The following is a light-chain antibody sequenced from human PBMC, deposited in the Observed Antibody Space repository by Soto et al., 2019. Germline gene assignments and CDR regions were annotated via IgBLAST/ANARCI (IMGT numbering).Light chain of an antibody. CDR2: KAS. J-gene: IGKJ4*01. CDR1: QSFSSW. Sequence: DIQMTQSPSTMSASVGERVTIICRASQSFSSWLAWYQQKPGKAPNLLIYKASSLESGVPSRFSGSGSGTEFTLTISSLQPDDFATYYCQQYNSYPLTFGGGTKVEIK. CDR3: QQYNSYPLT. V-gene: IGKV1-5*03.